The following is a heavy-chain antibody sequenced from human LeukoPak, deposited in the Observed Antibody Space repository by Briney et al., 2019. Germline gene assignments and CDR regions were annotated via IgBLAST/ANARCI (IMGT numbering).Heavy chain of an antibody. CDR1: GGSISSYY. D-gene: IGHD6-19*01. V-gene: IGHV4-4*07. Sequence: SETLSLTCTVSGGSISSYYWSWIRQPAGKGLEWIGRIYTSGSTNYNPSLKSRVTMSVDASKNQFSLKLSSVTAADTAVYYCARGISSGWYGAFDIWGQGTMVTVSS. CDR3: ARGISSGWYGAFDI. CDR2: IYTSGST. J-gene: IGHJ3*02.